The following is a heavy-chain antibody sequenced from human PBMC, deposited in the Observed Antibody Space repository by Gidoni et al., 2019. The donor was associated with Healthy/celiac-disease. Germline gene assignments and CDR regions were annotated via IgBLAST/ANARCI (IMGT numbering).Heavy chain of an antibody. CDR3: ASRSYSSGWYRFRAFDI. Sequence: QVQLVQSGAEVKKPGASVKVSCKASGYTFTSYDINWVRQATGQGLEWMGWMNPNSGNTGYAQKFQGRVTMTRNTSISTAYMELSSLRSEDTAVYYCASRSYSSGWYRFRAFDIWGQGTMVTVSS. D-gene: IGHD6-19*01. CDR2: MNPNSGNT. V-gene: IGHV1-8*01. CDR1: GYTFTSYD. J-gene: IGHJ3*02.